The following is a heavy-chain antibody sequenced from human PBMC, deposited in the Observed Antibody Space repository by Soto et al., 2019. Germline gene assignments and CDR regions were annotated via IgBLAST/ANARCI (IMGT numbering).Heavy chain of an antibody. J-gene: IGHJ4*02. D-gene: IGHD1-1*01. CDR3: AREGGTGKAVYFDY. CDR2: IIPIFGTA. Sequence: QVQLVQSGAEVKKPGSSVKVSCKASEAPFSSYAISWVRQAPGPGLEWMGGIIPIFGTANYAQKFQGRVTITADESTSTAYMELSSLRSEDTAVYYCAREGGTGKAVYFDYWGQGTLVTVSS. V-gene: IGHV1-69*01. CDR1: EAPFSSYA.